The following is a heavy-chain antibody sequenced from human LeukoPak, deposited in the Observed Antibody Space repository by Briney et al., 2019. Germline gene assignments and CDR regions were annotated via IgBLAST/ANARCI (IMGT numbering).Heavy chain of an antibody. CDR3: ASLSYGPPPIDY. CDR1: GGSISSSSYY. V-gene: IGHV4-39*01. D-gene: IGHD4-17*01. CDR2: IYYSGST. Sequence: SETLSLTCTVSGGSISSSSYYWGWIRQPPGKGLEWIGGIYYSGSTYYNPSLKSRVTISVDTSKNQFSLKLSSVTAADTAVYYCASLSYGPPPIDYWGQGTLVTVSS. J-gene: IGHJ4*02.